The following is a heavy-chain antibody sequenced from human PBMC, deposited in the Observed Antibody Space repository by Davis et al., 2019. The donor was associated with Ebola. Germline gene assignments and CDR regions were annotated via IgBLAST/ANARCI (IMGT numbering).Heavy chain of an antibody. Sequence: GESLKISCAASGFTFRVYYMSWIRQAPGKGPEWVSSISSSASYKHYADSVKGRFTISRDDAKKSLYLQMDSLRAEDTAVYYCAQQLGDYGGNALRYWGQGTLVTVSS. D-gene: IGHD4-23*01. CDR2: ISSSASYK. CDR3: AQQLGDYGGNALRY. V-gene: IGHV3-11*06. CDR1: GFTFRVYY. J-gene: IGHJ4*02.